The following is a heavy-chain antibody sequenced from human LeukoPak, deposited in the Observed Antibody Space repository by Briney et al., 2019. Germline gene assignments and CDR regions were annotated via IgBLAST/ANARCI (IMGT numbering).Heavy chain of an antibody. Sequence: ASVKVSCKASGYTFTSYCMHWVRQAPGQGLEWMGIINPSGGSTSYAQKFQGRVTVTRDTSTSTDYMELSSPRSEDTAVYYCALGYSSGWYYFDYWGQGTLVTVSS. CDR3: ALGYSSGWYYFDY. J-gene: IGHJ4*02. V-gene: IGHV1-46*03. CDR1: GYTFTSYC. CDR2: INPSGGST. D-gene: IGHD6-19*01.